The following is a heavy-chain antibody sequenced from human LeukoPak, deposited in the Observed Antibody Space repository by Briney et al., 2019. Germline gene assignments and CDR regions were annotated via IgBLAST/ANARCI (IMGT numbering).Heavy chain of an antibody. D-gene: IGHD5-18*01. CDR1: GFTFSSYA. J-gene: IGHJ4*02. CDR2: IYTSGST. Sequence: PGGSLRLSCAASGFTFSSYAMSWIRQPAGKGLEWIGRIYTSGSTNYNPSLKSRVTMSVDTSKNQFSLKLSSVTAADTAVYYCARGTAMVPLLWVYWGQGTLVTVSS. V-gene: IGHV4-4*07. CDR3: ARGTAMVPLLWVY.